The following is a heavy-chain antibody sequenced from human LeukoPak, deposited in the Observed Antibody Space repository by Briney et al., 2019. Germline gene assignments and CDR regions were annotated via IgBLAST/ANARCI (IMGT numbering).Heavy chain of an antibody. CDR3: ARELVTDYYYYYMDV. V-gene: IGHV3-48*01. Sequence: GGSLRLSCAASGFTFSSHSMNWVRQAPGKGLEWVSYISSSSSTIYYADSVKGRFTISRDNAKNSLYLQMNSLRAEDTAVYYCARELVTDYYYYYMDVWGKGTTVTVSS. CDR1: GFTFSSHS. CDR2: ISSSSSTI. J-gene: IGHJ6*03. D-gene: IGHD1-26*01.